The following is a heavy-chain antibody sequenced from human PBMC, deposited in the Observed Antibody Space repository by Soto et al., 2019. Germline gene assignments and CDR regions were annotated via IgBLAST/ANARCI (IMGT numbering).Heavy chain of an antibody. CDR2: IIPIFGTA. CDR3: ARVSVLVPAAREYHYGMDV. V-gene: IGHV1-69*13. Sequence: SVKVSCKASGGTFSSYAISWVRQAPGQGLEWMGGIIPIFGTANYARKFQGRVTITADESTSTAYMELSSLRSEDTAVYYCARVSVLVPAAREYHYGMDVWGQGTTVTVSS. D-gene: IGHD2-2*01. J-gene: IGHJ6*02. CDR1: GGTFSSYA.